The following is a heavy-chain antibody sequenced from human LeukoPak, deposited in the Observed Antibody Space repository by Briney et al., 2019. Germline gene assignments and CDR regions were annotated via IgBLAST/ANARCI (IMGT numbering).Heavy chain of an antibody. D-gene: IGHD3-10*01. J-gene: IGHJ6*03. Sequence: SETLSLTCTVSGASISSYYWSWIRQPPGKALEWIGYIYTSGSTNYNPSLKSRVTISVDSSKNQFSLKVSSVTAADTAVYYCARLDRFGTNYYYMDVWGKGTTVTVSS. V-gene: IGHV4-4*09. CDR1: GASISSYY. CDR3: ARLDRFGTNYYYMDV. CDR2: IYTSGST.